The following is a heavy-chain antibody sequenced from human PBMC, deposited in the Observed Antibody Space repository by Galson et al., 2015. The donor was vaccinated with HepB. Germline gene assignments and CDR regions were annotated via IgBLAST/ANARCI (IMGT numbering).Heavy chain of an antibody. CDR1: GYTFTSYY. D-gene: IGHD6-13*01. V-gene: IGHV1-46*01. Sequence: SVKVSCKASGYTFTSYYMHWVRQAPRQGLEWMGIINPSGGSTSYAQKFQGRVTMTRDTSTSTVYMELSSLRSEDTAVCYCAACSSWYAMGLDYWGQGTLVTV. CDR2: INPSGGST. J-gene: IGHJ4*02. CDR3: AACSSWYAMGLDY.